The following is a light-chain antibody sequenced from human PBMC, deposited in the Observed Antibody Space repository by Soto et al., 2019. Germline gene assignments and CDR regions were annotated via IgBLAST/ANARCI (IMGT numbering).Light chain of an antibody. CDR3: QQYNDWQT. CDR2: GAS. V-gene: IGKV3-15*01. J-gene: IGKJ1*01. CDR1: QSVSSSY. Sequence: MTQSPSTLSASVGDRVTITCRASQSVSSSYLAWYQQKPGQAPRLLIYGASTRATGIPARFSGSGSGTEFTLTISSLQSEDFAVYYCQQYNDWQTFGQGTKVDIK.